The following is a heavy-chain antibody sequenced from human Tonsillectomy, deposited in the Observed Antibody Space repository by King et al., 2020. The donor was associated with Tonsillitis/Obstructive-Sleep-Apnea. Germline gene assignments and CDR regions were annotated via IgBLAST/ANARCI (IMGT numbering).Heavy chain of an antibody. CDR2: IWYDGSNK. CDR3: VRDHYTSGWPYYGMDV. CDR1: GFTFSSYG. D-gene: IGHD6-19*01. V-gene: IGHV3-33*01. J-gene: IGHJ6*02. Sequence: VQLVESGGGVVQPGRSLRLSCAASGFTFSSYGMHWVRQAPGKGLEWVAVIWYDGSNKNYADSVKGRFTISRNNSNNTMYLQMNSLRADDTAVYYCVRDHYTSGWPYYGMDVWGQGTAVTVSS.